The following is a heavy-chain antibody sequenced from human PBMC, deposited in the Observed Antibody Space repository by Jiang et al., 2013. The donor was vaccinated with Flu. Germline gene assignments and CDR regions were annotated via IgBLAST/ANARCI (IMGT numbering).Heavy chain of an antibody. J-gene: IGHJ4*02. CDR1: GGSFSGYY. Sequence: LLKPSETLSLTCAVYGGSFSGYYWSWIRQPPGKGLEWIGEINHSGSTNYNPSLKSRVTISVDTSKNEFSLKLSSVTVVDTAVYYCARGYYDSSGYFLGTWDYWGQGTLVTVSS. CDR2: INHSGST. V-gene: IGHV4-34*01. D-gene: IGHD3-22*01. CDR3: ARGYYDSSGYFLGTWDY.